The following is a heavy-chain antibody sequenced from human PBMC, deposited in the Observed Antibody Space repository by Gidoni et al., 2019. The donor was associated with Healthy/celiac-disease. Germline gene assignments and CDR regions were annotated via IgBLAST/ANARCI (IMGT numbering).Heavy chain of an antibody. Sequence: QVQLQESGPGLVKPSESLSLTCTVSGGSISSYYCSWIRQPPGKGLEWIGYIYYRGSTHYNPSLKSRVTRSVDTSKNQFSLKLSSVTAADTAVYYCARHKLYYYDSSGYGIYLDYWGQGTLVTVSS. J-gene: IGHJ4*02. CDR1: GGSISSYY. CDR2: IYYRGST. V-gene: IGHV4-59*01. D-gene: IGHD3-22*01. CDR3: ARHKLYYYDSSGYGIYLDY.